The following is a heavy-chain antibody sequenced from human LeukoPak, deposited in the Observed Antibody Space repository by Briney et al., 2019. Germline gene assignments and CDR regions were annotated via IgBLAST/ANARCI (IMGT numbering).Heavy chain of an antibody. CDR2: IYHSGIT. Sequence: PSETLSLTCTVSGDSIRSDYYWAWIRQPPGKGLEWIGSIYHSGITYYNPSLKSRVTISVDTSKNQFSLKLRSVTAADTTVYYFARFARSSSNDYYTYLDIWGRGTTVIVSS. V-gene: IGHV4-38-2*02. D-gene: IGHD6-6*01. J-gene: IGHJ6*03. CDR3: ARFARSSSNDYYTYLDI. CDR1: GDSIRSDYY.